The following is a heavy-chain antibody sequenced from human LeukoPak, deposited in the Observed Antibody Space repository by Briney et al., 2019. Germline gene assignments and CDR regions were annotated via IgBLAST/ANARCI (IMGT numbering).Heavy chain of an antibody. V-gene: IGHV3-33*01. CDR3: ARYGNLKVLDV. D-gene: IGHD1-14*01. J-gene: IGHJ3*01. Sequence: GGSLRLSCAASGFTFSSHGMHWVRQAPGKGLEWVAVIWYDGSEKYYAESVKGRFTISRDNSKNMLYLQIYSLRSEDTALYYCARYGNLKVLDVWGQGTMVTVPS. CDR1: GFTFSSHG. CDR2: IWYDGSEK.